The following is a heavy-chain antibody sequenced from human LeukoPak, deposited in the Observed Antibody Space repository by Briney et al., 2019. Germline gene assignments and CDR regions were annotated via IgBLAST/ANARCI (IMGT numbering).Heavy chain of an antibody. CDR3: ARLGVEAYDGSGYYYFDY. Sequence: GESLKISCKASGYSFTNYWIGWGRQMPGKGLEWMGTIYPGDSDTRYRPSFQGQVTISADKSTSTAYLQWSSLKASDTAIYYCARLGVEAYDGSGYYYFDYWGQGAPVTVSS. V-gene: IGHV5-51*01. CDR2: IYPGDSDT. CDR1: GYSFTNYW. J-gene: IGHJ4*02. D-gene: IGHD3-22*01.